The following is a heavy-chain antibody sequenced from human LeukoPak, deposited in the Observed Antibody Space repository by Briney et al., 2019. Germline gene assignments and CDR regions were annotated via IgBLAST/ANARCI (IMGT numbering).Heavy chain of an antibody. CDR3: ARSSGTGTFSY. V-gene: IGHV4-39*02. CDR2: VYYGRSP. Sequence: SETLSLTCTVSGDSISRSTYYWAWIRQPPGKGLEWIGSVYYGRSPYYNPSLESRATISADTSKNHFSLKMSSVTAADTAVYYCARSSGTGTFSYWGQGTLVTVSS. J-gene: IGHJ4*02. D-gene: IGHD6-25*01. CDR1: GDSISRSTYY.